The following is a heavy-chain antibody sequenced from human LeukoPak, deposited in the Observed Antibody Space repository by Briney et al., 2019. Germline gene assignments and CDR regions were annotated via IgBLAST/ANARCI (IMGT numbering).Heavy chain of an antibody. Sequence: SETLSLTCTVSGGSISSYYWSWIRQPPGKGLEWIGYIYYSGSTNYNPSLKSRVTISVDTSKNQFSLKLSSVTAADTAVYYCASGGWYSVAGMDVWGQGTTVTVSS. CDR3: ASGGWYSVAGMDV. V-gene: IGHV4-59*01. CDR1: GGSISSYY. CDR2: IYYSGST. J-gene: IGHJ6*02. D-gene: IGHD6-19*01.